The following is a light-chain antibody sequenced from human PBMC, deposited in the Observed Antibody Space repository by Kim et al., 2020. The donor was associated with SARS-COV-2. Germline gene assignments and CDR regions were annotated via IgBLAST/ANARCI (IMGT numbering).Light chain of an antibody. J-gene: IGKJ1*01. V-gene: IGKV3-15*01. CDR2: GAS. CDR3: QQYGNWPPWT. CDR1: QSVGSN. Sequence: SPGERATLSCRASQSVGSNLAWYQQKPGQAPRLLIYGASNKATGIPARFSGSGSGTEFTLTISSLQSEDFAVYYCQQYGNWPPWTFGQGTKVDIK.